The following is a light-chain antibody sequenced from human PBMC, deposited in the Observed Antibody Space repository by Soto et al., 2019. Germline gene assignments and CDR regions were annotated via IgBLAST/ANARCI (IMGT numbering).Light chain of an antibody. CDR3: QQYYHLGLS. J-gene: IGKJ4*01. Sequence: VMTQSPGNLSVSPGERVTLFCRASQNVVNNIAWYQVKPAQPPRLLIYASSTRATGIPATFSGSGSETQFSLTISSLQSYFSAVYYCQQYYHLGLSFGGGTKLDIK. CDR2: ASS. CDR1: QNVVNN. V-gene: IGKV3D-15*01.